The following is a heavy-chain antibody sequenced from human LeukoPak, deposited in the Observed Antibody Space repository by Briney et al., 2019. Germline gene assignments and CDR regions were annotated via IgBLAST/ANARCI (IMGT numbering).Heavy chain of an antibody. CDR1: GFTFSSYW. D-gene: IGHD2-2*01. CDR3: ARIGHDSYQTFDS. Sequence: GGSLRLSCAASGFTFSSYWMSWVRQAPGKGLEWVANIKQDGSEKYYVDFVKGRFTISRDNAKNSVFLQMNSLRAEDTALYYCARIGHDSYQTFDSWGHGTLITVSS. V-gene: IGHV3-7*03. J-gene: IGHJ5*01. CDR2: IKQDGSEK.